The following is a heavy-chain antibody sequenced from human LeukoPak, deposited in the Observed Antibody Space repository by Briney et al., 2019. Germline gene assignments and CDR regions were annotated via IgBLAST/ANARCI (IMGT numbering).Heavy chain of an antibody. CDR3: GIGRGGQQLGDY. Sequence: GESLKISGKGSGSSFTSYWIGWVRQMPGKGLDWMGIIYPVDSATRTSPSFQGQVTIPADKPITTAYRQWTGLKASDTAMYYGGIGRGGQQLGDYWGQGTLVTVSS. V-gene: IGHV5-51*04. J-gene: IGHJ4*02. CDR1: GSSFTSYW. D-gene: IGHD6-13*01. CDR2: IYPVDSAT.